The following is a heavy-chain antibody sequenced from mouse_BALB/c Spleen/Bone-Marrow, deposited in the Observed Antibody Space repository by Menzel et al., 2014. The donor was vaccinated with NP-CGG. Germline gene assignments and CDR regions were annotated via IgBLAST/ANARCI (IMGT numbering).Heavy chain of an antibody. CDR1: GYAFXSCW. Sequence: QVQLNQSGAELVRPGSSVKISCKASGYAFXSCWMNWVKQRPGQGLEWIGQIYPGDGDTNYNGKFKGKATLTADKSSSTAYMQLSSLTSEDSAVYFCARRGYYYGSSYVDYWGQGTTLTVSS. V-gene: IGHV1-80*01. CDR2: IYPGDGDT. J-gene: IGHJ2*01. D-gene: IGHD1-1*01. CDR3: ARRGYYYGSSYVDY.